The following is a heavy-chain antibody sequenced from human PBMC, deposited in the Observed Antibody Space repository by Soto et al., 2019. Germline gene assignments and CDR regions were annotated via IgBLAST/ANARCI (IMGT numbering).Heavy chain of an antibody. V-gene: IGHV1-69*01. CDR2: IIPIFGTA. Sequence: QVQLVQSGAEVKKPGSSVKVSCKASGGTFSSYAISWVRQAPGQGLEWMGGIIPIFGTANYAQKFQGRVTITVDESTSTAYMELSSLRAEDTAVYYCARDLSSIAARRWRRWFDPWGQGTLVTVSS. J-gene: IGHJ5*02. D-gene: IGHD6-6*01. CDR1: GGTFSSYA. CDR3: ARDLSSIAARRWRRWFDP.